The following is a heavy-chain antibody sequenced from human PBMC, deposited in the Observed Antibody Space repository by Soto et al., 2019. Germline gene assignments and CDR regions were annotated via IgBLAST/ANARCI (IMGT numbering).Heavy chain of an antibody. CDR2: LDYEEGER. CDR3: AAGVTTFDY. D-gene: IGHD4-17*01. J-gene: IGHJ4*02. V-gene: IGHV1-24*01. CDR1: GTSLSGLP. Sequence: SVKVSCKVSGTSLSGLPMHWVRQAPGKGLEWMGSLDYEEGERSFAHRFQGRLTVTEDTSTDTAYMELSSLMSEDTAVYYCAAGVTTFDYWGQGTLVTVSS.